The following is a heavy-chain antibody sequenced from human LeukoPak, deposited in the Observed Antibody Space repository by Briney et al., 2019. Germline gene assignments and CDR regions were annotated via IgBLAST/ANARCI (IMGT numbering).Heavy chain of an antibody. CDR1: GFTFSSYS. CDR3: ARDRAGDFDY. J-gene: IGHJ4*02. D-gene: IGHD6-19*01. V-gene: IGHV3-13*04. Sequence: PGGSLRLSCAASGFTFSSYSMNWVRQATGKGLEWVSGIGAAGDTYYPGSVKGRFTISRENANNSLYLQMNSLRAGDTAMYYCARDRAGDFDYWGQGTLVTVSS. CDR2: IGAAGDT.